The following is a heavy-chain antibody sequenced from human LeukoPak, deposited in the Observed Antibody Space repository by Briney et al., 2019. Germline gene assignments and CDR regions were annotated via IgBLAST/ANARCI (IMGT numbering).Heavy chain of an antibody. Sequence: GGSLRLSCAASGFTFSSYWMSWVRQAPGKGLEWVANIKQDGSEKYYVDSVKGRFTIPRDNAKNSLYLQMNSLRAEDTAVYYCARYVDTAMVTGAFDIWGQGTMVTVSS. CDR3: ARYVDTAMVTGAFDI. V-gene: IGHV3-7*01. J-gene: IGHJ3*02. D-gene: IGHD5-18*01. CDR2: IKQDGSEK. CDR1: GFTFSSYW.